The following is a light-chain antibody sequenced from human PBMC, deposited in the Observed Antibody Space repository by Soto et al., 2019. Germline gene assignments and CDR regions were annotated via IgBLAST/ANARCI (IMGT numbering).Light chain of an antibody. CDR3: FSYAGSSPFYV. Sequence: QSALTQPASVSGSPGQSITISCTGTSSDVGDYNLVSWYQQHPGKAPKLMIYEVNKRPSGVSNRFSGSKSGNTASLTISGLQAEDEADYYCFSYAGSSPFYVFGSGTKLTVL. CDR2: EVN. J-gene: IGLJ1*01. V-gene: IGLV2-23*02. CDR1: SSDVGDYNL.